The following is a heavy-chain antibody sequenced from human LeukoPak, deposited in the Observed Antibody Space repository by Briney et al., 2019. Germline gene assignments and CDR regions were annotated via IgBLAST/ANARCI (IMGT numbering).Heavy chain of an antibody. CDR3: ARAPRDTNSWYYFDY. CDR1: GFTFSSYE. CDR2: IYYSGDT. V-gene: IGHV4-59*06. J-gene: IGHJ4*02. Sequence: GSLRLSCAASGFTFSSYEMNWVRQAPGKGLEWIGYIYYSGDTYYNPSLKSRVTISVDTSKNQFSLKLSSVTAADTAVYYCARAPRDTNSWYYFDYWGQGTLVSVSS. D-gene: IGHD5-18*01.